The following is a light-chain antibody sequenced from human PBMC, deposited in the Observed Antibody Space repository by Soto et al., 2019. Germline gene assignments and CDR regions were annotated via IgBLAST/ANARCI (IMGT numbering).Light chain of an antibody. CDR3: SSYTSSSTRR. V-gene: IGLV2-14*01. J-gene: IGLJ2*01. CDR2: DVS. Sequence: QSALTQPASVSGSPGQSITISCTGTSSDVGGYNYVSWYQQHPGKAPKLMIYDVSNRPSGVSNRFPGSKSGNTASLTISGLQAEDESDYYCSSYTSSSTRRFGGGTKLTVL. CDR1: SSDVGGYNY.